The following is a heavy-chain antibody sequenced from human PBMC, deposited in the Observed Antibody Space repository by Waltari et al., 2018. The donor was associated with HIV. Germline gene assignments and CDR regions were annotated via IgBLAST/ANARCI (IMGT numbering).Heavy chain of an antibody. CDR2: ISGSGSHT. V-gene: IGHV3-23*04. CDR3: AKDFDTSGLPYVVIDS. D-gene: IGHD5-12*01. J-gene: IGHJ4*02. Sequence: EVQLVQSGGGLVQPGGSLRLSCEASGVTFRSHAMSWVRQAPGKGLWWVSTISGSGSHTYNADSAKGRFTISRDNAENKLFLQMSRLRVEDSALYYCAKDFDTSGLPYVVIDSWGQGTLVTVSS. CDR1: GVTFRSHA.